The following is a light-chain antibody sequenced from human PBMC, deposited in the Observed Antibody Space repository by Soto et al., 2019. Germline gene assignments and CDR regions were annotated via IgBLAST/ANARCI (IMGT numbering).Light chain of an antibody. CDR1: QSISSY. CDR2: AAS. CDR3: QQSSSTPPT. V-gene: IGKV1-39*01. Sequence: DIQMTQSPSSLSASVGDRVTISCRASQSISSYLNWYQQKPGKAPKLLIYAASSLQSGGPSRFSGSGSGADFTLTISSLQLEDFAIYYCQQSSSTPPTFGQGTKVDIK. J-gene: IGKJ1*01.